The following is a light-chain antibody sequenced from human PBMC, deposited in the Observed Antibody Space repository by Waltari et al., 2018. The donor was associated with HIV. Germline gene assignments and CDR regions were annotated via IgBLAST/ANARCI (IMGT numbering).Light chain of an antibody. Sequence: SYVLTQPPSVSVAPGQTARISCEGDNIGSKSVHWYQQKPGQAPVLVVYYDTDRPSGIPERFSGSNSGNTATLIISGVEAGDEADYYWHVWDSFSDHRVFGGGTELTVL. V-gene: IGLV3-21*02. CDR2: YDT. CDR3: HVWDSFSDHRV. CDR1: NIGSKS. J-gene: IGLJ2*01.